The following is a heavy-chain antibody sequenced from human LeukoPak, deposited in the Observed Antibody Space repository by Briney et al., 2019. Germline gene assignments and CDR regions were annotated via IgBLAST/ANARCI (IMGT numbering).Heavy chain of an antibody. CDR3: ARGRVYCSSTSCTARNYYYGMDV. V-gene: IGHV4-39*07. J-gene: IGHJ6*02. D-gene: IGHD2-2*01. CDR1: GGSISSSSYY. CDR2: INYSGST. Sequence: SETLSLTCTVSGGSISSSSYYWGWIRQPPGKGLEWIGEINYSGSTNYNPSLKSRVTISVDTSKNQFSLKLSSVTAADTAVYYCARGRVYCSSTSCTARNYYYGMDVWGQGTTVTVSS.